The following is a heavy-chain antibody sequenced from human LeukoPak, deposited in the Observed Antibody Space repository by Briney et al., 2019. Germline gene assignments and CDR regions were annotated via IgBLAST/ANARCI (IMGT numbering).Heavy chain of an antibody. CDR3: AREYCTNGVCYPNWFDP. D-gene: IGHD2-8*01. CDR2: INPNSGGT. Sequence: ASVKASCKASGYTFTGYYMHWVRQAPGQGLEWMGWINPNSGGTNYAQKFQGRVTMTRDTSISTAYMELSRLRSDDTAVYYCAREYCTNGVCYPNWFDPWGQGTLVTVSS. J-gene: IGHJ5*02. V-gene: IGHV1-2*02. CDR1: GYTFTGYY.